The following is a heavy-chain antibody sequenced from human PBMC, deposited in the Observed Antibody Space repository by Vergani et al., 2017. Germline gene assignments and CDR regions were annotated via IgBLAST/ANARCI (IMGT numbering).Heavy chain of an antibody. CDR2: ISSRGSTI. J-gene: IGHJ6*02. Sequence: VQLVESGGGVVQPGRSLRLPRAASGFTFSSYGMHWVRQAPGQGLEWVSYISSRGSTIYYADSVTGRFTISRDNAKNSLYLQMNSLRAEDTALYYCAKDISQYCSSASCYYYYYGMDVWGQGTTVTVSS. CDR3: AKDISQYCSSASCYYYYYGMDV. CDR1: GFTFSSYG. D-gene: IGHD2-2*01. V-gene: IGHV3-48*04.